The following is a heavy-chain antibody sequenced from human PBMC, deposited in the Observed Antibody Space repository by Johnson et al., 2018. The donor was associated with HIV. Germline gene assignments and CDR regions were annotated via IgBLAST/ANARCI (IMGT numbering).Heavy chain of an antibody. Sequence: QVQLVESGGGVVQPGRSLRLSCAASGFTFNSYAMHWVRQAPGKGLEWVAVISYDGSNKYYADSVKGRFTISRDNSKNTLYLQMNSLRAEDTAVYHCARDRIVGADYDAFDIWGQGTMFTVSS. CDR3: ARDRIVGADYDAFDI. CDR2: ISYDGSNK. D-gene: IGHD1-26*01. J-gene: IGHJ3*02. CDR1: GFTFNSYA. V-gene: IGHV3-30*04.